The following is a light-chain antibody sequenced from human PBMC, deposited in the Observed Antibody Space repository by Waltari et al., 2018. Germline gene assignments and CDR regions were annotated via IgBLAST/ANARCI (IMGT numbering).Light chain of an antibody. J-gene: IGLJ2*01. CDR2: SNA. Sequence: QSVLTQPPSASRTPGQRVTISRSVSHSNIGSNIVTCYHQLPGTAPNLLTYSNAYRPSGVPDRFSGSKSGTSASLAISGLQSEDEADYYCATWDDRLTGVVFGGGTRVTVL. CDR1: HSNIGSNI. V-gene: IGLV1-44*01. CDR3: ATWDDRLTGVV.